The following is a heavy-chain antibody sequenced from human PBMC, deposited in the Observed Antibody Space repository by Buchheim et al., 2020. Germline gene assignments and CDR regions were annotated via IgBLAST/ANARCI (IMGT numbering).Heavy chain of an antibody. Sequence: QVQLQESGPGLLKPSQTLSLTCAVSGGSISSGSYSWNWIRQPAGKGLEWIGRIFSSGITNYNPSLTSRLTISVDTSKDQFSLTLSSLTAADTAVYYCARGFWRGGFDPWGQGTL. J-gene: IGHJ5*02. V-gene: IGHV4-61*02. CDR1: GGSISSGSYS. D-gene: IGHD3-3*01. CDR3: ARGFWRGGFDP. CDR2: IFSSGIT.